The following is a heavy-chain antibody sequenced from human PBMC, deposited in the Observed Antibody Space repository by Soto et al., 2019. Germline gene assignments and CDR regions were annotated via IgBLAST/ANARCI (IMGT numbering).Heavy chain of an antibody. CDR2: IIPIFGTA. J-gene: IGHJ6*02. CDR3: ARARGYSSFGLWYYYYGMDV. V-gene: IGHV1-69*13. D-gene: IGHD6-13*01. CDR1: GGTFSSYA. Sequence: SVKVSCKASGGTFSSYAISWVRQAPGQGLEWMGGIIPIFGTANYAQKFQGRVTITADESTSTAYMELSSLRSEDTAVYYCARARGYSSFGLWYYYYGMDVWGQGTTVTVSS.